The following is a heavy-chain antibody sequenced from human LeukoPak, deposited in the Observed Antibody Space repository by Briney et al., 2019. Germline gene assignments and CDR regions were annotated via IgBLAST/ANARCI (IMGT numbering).Heavy chain of an antibody. V-gene: IGHV3-23*01. Sequence: GGSLRLSCAASGYTFSNYAMTWVRQAPGKRLEWVSGISHNGDRIYYADSVKGRFTISRDNSRNTLYLQMNSLRPEDTALYYCTKDSVAAAGTAWFDPWGRGTLVTVSS. J-gene: IGHJ5*02. CDR2: ISHNGDRI. D-gene: IGHD6-13*01. CDR3: TKDSVAAAGTAWFDP. CDR1: GYTFSNYA.